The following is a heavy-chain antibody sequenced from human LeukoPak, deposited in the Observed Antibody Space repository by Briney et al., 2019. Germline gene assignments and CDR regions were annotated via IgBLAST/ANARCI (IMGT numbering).Heavy chain of an antibody. V-gene: IGHV4-34*01. J-gene: IGHJ4*02. Sequence: SETLSLTCAVYGGSFSGYYWSWIRQPPGKGLEWIGEINHSGSTNYNPSLKSRVTISVDTSKNQFSLKLSSVAAADTAVYYCAREPMITFGGVIVSPHYCFDYWGQGTLVTVSS. D-gene: IGHD3-16*02. CDR1: GGSFSGYY. CDR3: AREPMITFGGVIVSPHYCFDY. CDR2: INHSGST.